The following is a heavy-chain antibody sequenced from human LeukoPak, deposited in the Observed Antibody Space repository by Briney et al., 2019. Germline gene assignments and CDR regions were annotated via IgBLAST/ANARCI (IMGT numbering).Heavy chain of an antibody. V-gene: IGHV4-34*01. J-gene: IGHJ6*03. CDR2: KHIGST. Sequence: SETLSPPRAVYGGFFRWFFWGWSRPPPGEGAGGGWGNKHIGSTNYNPSLKSRVTISVDTSKNQFSLKLSSVTAADTAVYYCARVPRLYCSSTSCYYYYYYMDVWGKGTTVTVSS. D-gene: IGHD2-2*01. CDR3: ARVPRLYCSSTSCYYYYYYMDV. CDR1: GGFFRWFF.